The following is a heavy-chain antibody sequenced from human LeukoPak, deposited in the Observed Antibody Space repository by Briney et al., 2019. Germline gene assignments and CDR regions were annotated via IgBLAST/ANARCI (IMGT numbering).Heavy chain of an antibody. D-gene: IGHD2-2*01. CDR1: GYTFTSYG. Sequence: ASVKVSCMASGYTFTSYGISWVRQAPGQGLEWMGWISAYNGNTNYAQKLQGRVTMTTDTSTRTAYMELRSLRSDDTAVYYCASSRRTVRDLDYWGQGTLVTVSS. CDR3: ASSRRTVRDLDY. J-gene: IGHJ4*02. CDR2: ISAYNGNT. V-gene: IGHV1-18*01.